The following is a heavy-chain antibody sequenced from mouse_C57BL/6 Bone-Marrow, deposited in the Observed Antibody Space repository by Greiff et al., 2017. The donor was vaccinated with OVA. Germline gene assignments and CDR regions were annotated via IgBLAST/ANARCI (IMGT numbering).Heavy chain of an antibody. CDR1: GYSITSGYY. Sequence: EVKLMESGPGLVKPSQSLSLTCSVTGYSITSGYYWNWIRQFPGNKLEWMGYISYDGSNNYNPSLKSRVAILRDTSKNQFFLKLSSVTTEDTATYYCARADYYGSSYAWFAYWGQGTLVTVSA. V-gene: IGHV3-6*01. D-gene: IGHD1-1*01. CDR3: ARADYYGSSYAWFAY. J-gene: IGHJ3*01. CDR2: ISYDGSN.